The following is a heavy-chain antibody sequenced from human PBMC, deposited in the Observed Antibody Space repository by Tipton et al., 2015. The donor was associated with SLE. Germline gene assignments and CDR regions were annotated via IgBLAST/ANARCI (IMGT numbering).Heavy chain of an antibody. CDR3: ARDSGDSSSWYLDY. V-gene: IGHV4-4*07. D-gene: IGHD6-13*01. CDR1: GGSISSYY. Sequence: TLSLTCTVSGGSISSYYWSWIRQPAGKGLEWIGRMYNSGGINYNPSLKSRVTMSVDTSKNQFSLKLSSVTAADTAVYYCARDSGDSSSWYLDYWGQGTLVTVSS. J-gene: IGHJ4*02. CDR2: MYNSGGI.